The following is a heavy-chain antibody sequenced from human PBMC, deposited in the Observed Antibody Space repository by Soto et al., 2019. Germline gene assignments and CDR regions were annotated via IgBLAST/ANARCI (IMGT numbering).Heavy chain of an antibody. V-gene: IGHV3-23*01. D-gene: IGHD3-10*01. Sequence: PGGSLRLSCAASGFTFSSYAMSWVRQAPGKGLEWVSAISGSGGSTYYADSVKGRFTISRDNSKNTLYLQMNSLRAEDTAVYYCAKARRITMVRGPQSGHNWFDPWGQGTLVTAPQ. J-gene: IGHJ5*02. CDR2: ISGSGGST. CDR1: GFTFSSYA. CDR3: AKARRITMVRGPQSGHNWFDP.